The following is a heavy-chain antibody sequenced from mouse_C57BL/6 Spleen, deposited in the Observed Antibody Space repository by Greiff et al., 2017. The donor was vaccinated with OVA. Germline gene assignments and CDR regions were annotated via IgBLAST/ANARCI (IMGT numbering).Heavy chain of an antibody. J-gene: IGHJ1*03. V-gene: IGHV5-2*01. CDR1: EYEFPSHD. CDR2: LNSDGGST. Sequence: VQLKESGGGLVQPGESLKLSCESNEYEFPSHDMSWVRKTPEKRLELVAALNSDGGSTSYPDTMARRFIISRDNTKKTLYLQMSSLRSEDTAVYYCARHDDYWYFDVWGTGTTVTVSS. D-gene: IGHD2-3*01. CDR3: ARHDDYWYFDV.